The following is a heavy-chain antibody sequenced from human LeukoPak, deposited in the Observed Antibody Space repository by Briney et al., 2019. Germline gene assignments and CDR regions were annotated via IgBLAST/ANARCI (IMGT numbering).Heavy chain of an antibody. J-gene: IGHJ6*03. V-gene: IGHV3-21*06. CDR2: ISVVSTYK. CDR3: ARDGSGFYHYYYMDV. D-gene: IGHD6-25*01. Sequence: PGGSLRLSCAASGFTFTDYSINWVRQAPGKGLEWVSSISVVSTYKNYADSVKGRFTISRDNAKNLLVLQMSSLRAEDTAVYYCARDGSGFYHYYYMDVWGKGTTVTVSS. CDR1: GFTFTDYS.